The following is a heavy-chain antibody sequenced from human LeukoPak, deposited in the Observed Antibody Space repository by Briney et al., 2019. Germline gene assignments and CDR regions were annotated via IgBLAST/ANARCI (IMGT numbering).Heavy chain of an antibody. J-gene: IGHJ6*02. CDR3: ARAPAGPYMDV. V-gene: IGHV3-48*03. CDR2: ISSSGSTI. CDR1: GFTFSSYE. D-gene: IGHD6-25*01. Sequence: GGSLRLSCAASGFTFSSYEMNWVRQAPGKGLEWVSYISSSGSTIYYADSVKGRFTISRDNAKNSLYLQMNSLRAEDTAVYCCARAPAGPYMDVWGQGTTVTVSS.